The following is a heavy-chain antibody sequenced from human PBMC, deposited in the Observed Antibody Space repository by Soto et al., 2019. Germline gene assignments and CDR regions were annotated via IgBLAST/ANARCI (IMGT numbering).Heavy chain of an antibody. V-gene: IGHV1-2*04. CDR3: ARGHGRQNFDY. CDR1: GYTFSSYY. J-gene: IGHJ4*02. CDR2: INPQSDGT. Sequence: QVQLVQSGAEVKKPGASVTVSCKTSGYTFSSYYIHWMRQAPGQGLEWLGWINPQSDGTAYAPRLQGWVTMAANMSISTVYMELRRLKSDDAAIYYCARGHGRQNFDYWGQGTLVSVSS.